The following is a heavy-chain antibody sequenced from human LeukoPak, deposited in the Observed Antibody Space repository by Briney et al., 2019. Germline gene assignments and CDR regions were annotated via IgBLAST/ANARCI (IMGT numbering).Heavy chain of an antibody. J-gene: IGHJ3*02. V-gene: IGHV3-53*01. D-gene: IGHD3-3*01. Sequence: GGSLRLSCAASGFTVSSNYMNWVRQAPGKGLEWVSVLYSGGNTYYADSVKGRFTISRDNAKNSLYLQMNSLRAEDTAVYYCAREWRAAFDIWGQGTMVTVSS. CDR2: LYSGGNT. CDR3: AREWRAAFDI. CDR1: GFTVSSNY.